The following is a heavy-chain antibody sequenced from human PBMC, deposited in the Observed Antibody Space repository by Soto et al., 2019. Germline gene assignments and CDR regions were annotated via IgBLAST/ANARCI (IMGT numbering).Heavy chain of an antibody. J-gene: IGHJ4*02. CDR1: GFTFDDYS. CDR3: VKDGAVTDYTYLDS. V-gene: IGHV3-43*01. CDR2: ISWDGYST. Sequence: EVQMVESGGVVVQPGGSLRLSCAASGFTFDDYSVHWVRQAPGKGLEWVSLISWDGYSTFYADSVKGRFAISRDNSKNSLYLQMHNLTTEDTAFYYCVKDGAVTDYTYLDSWGQGALVTVSS. D-gene: IGHD4-4*01.